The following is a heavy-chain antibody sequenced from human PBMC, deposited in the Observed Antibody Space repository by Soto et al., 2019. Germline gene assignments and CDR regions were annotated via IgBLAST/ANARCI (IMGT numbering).Heavy chain of an antibody. CDR2: IYPDDSDT. CDR1: GYSFTSYW. Sequence: GESLKISCKGSGYSFTSYWIGWVRQMPGKGLEWMGIIYPDDSDTRYSPSFQGQVTISADKSISTAYLQWSSLKASDTAMYYCARLSYNWNSPGGMDVWGQGTTVTVSS. J-gene: IGHJ6*02. V-gene: IGHV5-51*01. D-gene: IGHD1-1*01. CDR3: ARLSYNWNSPGGMDV.